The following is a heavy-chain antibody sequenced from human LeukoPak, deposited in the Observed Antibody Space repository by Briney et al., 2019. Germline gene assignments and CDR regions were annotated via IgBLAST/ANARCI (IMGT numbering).Heavy chain of an antibody. D-gene: IGHD6-19*01. CDR1: GFTFSNAW. V-gene: IGHV3-15*01. CDR2: IKSKTDGGTT. Sequence: SGGSLRLSCAASGFTFSNAWMSWVRQAPGKGLEWVGRIKSKTDGGTTDYAAPVKGRFTISRDDSKNTLYLQMNSLKTEDTAVYYCTTQMVTGQWLVLATFDYWGQGTLVTVSS. CDR3: TTQMVTGQWLVLATFDY. J-gene: IGHJ4*02.